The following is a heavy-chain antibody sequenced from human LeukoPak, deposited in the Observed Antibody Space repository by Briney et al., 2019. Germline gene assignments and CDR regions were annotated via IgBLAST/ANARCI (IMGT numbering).Heavy chain of an antibody. Sequence: GGSLRLSCVASGFTFSSYGMHWVRQAAGKGLEWVAVIWYDGSNENYADSVKGRFTISRDNSKNTLYPQMNSLRAEDTAVYYCARALASSGYYSFLDYWGQGTLVTVSS. CDR2: IWYDGSNE. D-gene: IGHD3-22*01. J-gene: IGHJ4*02. CDR3: ARALASSGYYSFLDY. CDR1: GFTFSSYG. V-gene: IGHV3-33*01.